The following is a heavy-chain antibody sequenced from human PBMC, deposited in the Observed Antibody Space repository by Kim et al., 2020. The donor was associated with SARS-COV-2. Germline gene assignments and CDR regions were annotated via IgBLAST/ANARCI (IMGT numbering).Heavy chain of an antibody. J-gene: IGHJ4*02. D-gene: IGHD3-3*01. V-gene: IGHV3-15*01. CDR3: MGKDYDFWSGYYRVDY. Sequence: GGSLRLSCAASGFTFSNAWMSWVRQAPGKGLEWVGRIKSKTDGGTTDYAAPVKGRFTISRDDSKNTLYLQMNSLKTEDTAVYYCMGKDYDFWSGYYRVDYWGQGTLVTVSS. CDR1: GFTFSNAW. CDR2: IKSKTDGGTT.